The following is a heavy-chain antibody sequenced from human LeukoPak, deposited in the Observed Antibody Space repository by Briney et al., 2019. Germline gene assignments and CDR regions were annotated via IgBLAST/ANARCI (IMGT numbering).Heavy chain of an antibody. CDR2: IYPGDSDT. Sequence: GEPLKIPCKGSGYSFTSYWIAWVRPIPGKGLGWMGIIYPGDSDTIYSTSLQGQVTPSAKKSLRNAYLQRSSPKTSDTARVYCARRGRSGSYRQDAFDMWGQGTMVTVSS. CDR1: GYSFTSYW. CDR3: ARRGRSGSYRQDAFDM. D-gene: IGHD1-26*01. J-gene: IGHJ3*02. V-gene: IGHV5-51*01.